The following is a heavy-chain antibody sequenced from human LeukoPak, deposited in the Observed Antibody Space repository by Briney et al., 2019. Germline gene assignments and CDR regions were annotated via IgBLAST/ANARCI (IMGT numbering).Heavy chain of an antibody. J-gene: IGHJ4*02. V-gene: IGHV3-30*03. CDR1: GFTFSSHG. D-gene: IGHD7-27*01. CDR2: ISADGDTK. Sequence: PGGSLRLSCAASGFTFSSHGMHWVRQAPGKGLEWVVVISADGDTKYYADSVRGRFTISRDNAKNSLYLQMNSLRAEDTAVYYCARGIITGVDYFDYWGQGTLVTVSS. CDR3: ARGIITGVDYFDY.